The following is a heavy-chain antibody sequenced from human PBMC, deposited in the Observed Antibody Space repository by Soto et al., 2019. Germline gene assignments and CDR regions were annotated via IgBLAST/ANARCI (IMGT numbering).Heavy chain of an antibody. CDR1: GGSISSYY. CDR3: ARACSSNSCYDVFDY. J-gene: IGHJ4*02. D-gene: IGHD2-2*01. Sequence: SETLSLTCTVSGGSISSYYWSWTRQPAGKGLEWIGRIYTSGSTNYNPSLKSRVTMSVDTSKNQFSLKLSSVTAADTAVYYCARACSSNSCYDVFDYWGQGTLVTVSS. CDR2: IYTSGST. V-gene: IGHV4-4*07.